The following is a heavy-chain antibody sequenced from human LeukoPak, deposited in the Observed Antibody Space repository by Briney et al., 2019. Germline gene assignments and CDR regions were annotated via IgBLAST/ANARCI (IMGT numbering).Heavy chain of an antibody. J-gene: IGHJ4*01. CDR3: AKDRGPDMAVVDLIDH. CDR2: IRYDGSNK. V-gene: IGHV3-30*02. Sequence: GGSLRLSCAASGFTFSSYGMHWVRQAPGKGLEWVAFIRYDGSNKYYADSVKGRFTISRDNSKNTLYLQMNSLRADDTAFYYCAKDRGPDMAVVDLIDHWGHGTLVAVSS. CDR1: GFTFSSYG. D-gene: IGHD2-2*01.